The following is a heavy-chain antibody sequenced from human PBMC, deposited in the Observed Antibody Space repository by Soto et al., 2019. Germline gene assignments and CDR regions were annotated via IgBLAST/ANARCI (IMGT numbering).Heavy chain of an antibody. CDR3: ARDRLSHCGGDCPLYSAYGMDV. CDR2: ISSSSSYT. Sequence: GGSLRLSWAASGFTFSDYYMSWIRQAPGKGLEWVLYISSSSSYTNYADSVKGRFTSSRDNAKNSLYLQMNSLRAEDTAVYYCARDRLSHCGGDCPLYSAYGMDVWGQGTTVTVSS. V-gene: IGHV3-11*06. CDR1: GFTFSDYY. J-gene: IGHJ6*02. D-gene: IGHD2-21*02.